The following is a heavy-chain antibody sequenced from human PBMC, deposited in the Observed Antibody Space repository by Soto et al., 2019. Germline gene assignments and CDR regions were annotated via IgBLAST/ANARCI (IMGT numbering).Heavy chain of an antibody. CDR2: IDNSGST. D-gene: IGHD3-3*01. CDR3: ARGGQDFWSGPFDY. Sequence: PSETLSLTGTVSGGSISNYFCNWIGQPAGKGLEWIGRIDNSGSTNYNPSLKSRITMSADTSRNQFSLKLNSVTAADTAVYYCARGGQDFWSGPFDYWGQGALVTVSS. V-gene: IGHV4-4*07. J-gene: IGHJ4*02. CDR1: GGSISNYF.